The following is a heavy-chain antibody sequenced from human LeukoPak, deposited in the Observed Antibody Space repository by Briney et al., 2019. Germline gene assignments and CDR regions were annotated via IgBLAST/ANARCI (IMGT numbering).Heavy chain of an antibody. J-gene: IGHJ5*02. CDR2: IKTKGGNYET. V-gene: IGHV3-73*01. CDR1: GFMFSGSA. Sequence: GGSLKLSCAASGFMFSGSAMHWVRQASGKGLEWVGRIKTKGGNYETKYAASLKGRFTISRHNGKDSLYLQMNSLRAEDTAVYYCVRDDALGYCSSTNCYTENWFDPWGQGTLVTVSS. CDR3: VRDDALGYCSSTNCYTENWFDP. D-gene: IGHD2-2*02.